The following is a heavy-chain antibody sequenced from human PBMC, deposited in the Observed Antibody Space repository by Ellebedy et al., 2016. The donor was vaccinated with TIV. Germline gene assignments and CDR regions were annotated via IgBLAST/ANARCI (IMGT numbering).Heavy chain of an antibody. CDR3: ARATTMSNYNMDV. Sequence: SETLSLTCTVSGYSISSGYYWAWLRRPPGKGLEWIANIYHSESTYYNPSLKSRVTISVDASKNQFSLKLSSVTAADTAVYYCARATTMSNYNMDVWGQGTTVTVSS. D-gene: IGHD4-17*01. J-gene: IGHJ6*02. CDR2: IYHSEST. CDR1: GYSISSGYY. V-gene: IGHV4-38-2*02.